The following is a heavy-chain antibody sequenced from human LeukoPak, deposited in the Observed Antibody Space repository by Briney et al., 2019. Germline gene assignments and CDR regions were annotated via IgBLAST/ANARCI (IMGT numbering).Heavy chain of an antibody. Sequence: SETLSLTCAVYGGSFSGYYWSWIRQPPGKGLEWIGEINHSGSTNYNPSLKSRVTISVDTSKNQFSLKLSSVTAADTAVYYCARQHDYSSGWYNFDYWGQGTLVTVSS. CDR2: INHSGST. J-gene: IGHJ4*02. CDR1: GGSFSGYY. CDR3: ARQHDYSSGWYNFDY. D-gene: IGHD6-19*01. V-gene: IGHV4-34*01.